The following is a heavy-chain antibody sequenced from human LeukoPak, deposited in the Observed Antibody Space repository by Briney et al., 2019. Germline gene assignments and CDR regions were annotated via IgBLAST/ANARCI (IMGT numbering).Heavy chain of an antibody. Sequence: PSETLSLTCTVSGGYIGSYYWSWIRQPAGKGLEWIGRIYTSEYTDYNPSLKSRVTMSVDMSTSQFSLTLTSVTAADTAVYYCAREGDYGDYSKSFYYMDVWGKGTTVTVSS. J-gene: IGHJ6*03. D-gene: IGHD4-17*01. V-gene: IGHV4-4*07. CDR3: AREGDYGDYSKSFYYMDV. CDR1: GGYIGSYY. CDR2: IYTSEYT.